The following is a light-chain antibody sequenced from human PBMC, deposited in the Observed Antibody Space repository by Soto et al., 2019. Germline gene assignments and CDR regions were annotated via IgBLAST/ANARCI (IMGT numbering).Light chain of an antibody. CDR3: ASWDDSVWV. V-gene: IGLV1-44*01. J-gene: IGLJ3*02. Sequence: QSVLTQPPSASGTPGQGVTISCSGSSSNIGINTVKWYQQVPGTAPNILIYNDVERPSGVPDLFSGYKSGTSASLTISGLQSEDEDDYYCASWDDSVWVFGGGTKLTVL. CDR1: SSNIGINT. CDR2: NDV.